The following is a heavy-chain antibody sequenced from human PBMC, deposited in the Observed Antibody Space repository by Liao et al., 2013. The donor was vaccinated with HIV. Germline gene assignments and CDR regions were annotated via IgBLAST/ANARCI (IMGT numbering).Heavy chain of an antibody. CDR2: IYYSGST. D-gene: IGHD6-13*01. CDR1: GGSISSSSYY. Sequence: QLQLQESGPGLVKPSETLSLTCTVSGGSISSSSYYWGWIRQPPGKGLEWIGSIYYSGSTYYNPSLKSRVTISVDTSKNQFSLKLSSVTAADTAVYYCARDVLRQLVPDYWGQGTLVTVSS. CDR3: ARDVLRQLVPDY. J-gene: IGHJ4*02. V-gene: IGHV4-39*07.